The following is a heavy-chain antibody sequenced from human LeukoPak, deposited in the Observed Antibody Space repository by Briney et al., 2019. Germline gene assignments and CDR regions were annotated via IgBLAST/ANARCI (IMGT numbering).Heavy chain of an antibody. V-gene: IGHV4-39*07. CDR1: GGSISSSSYY. CDR3: ASPSGWYVRDAFDI. CDR2: IYYSGST. D-gene: IGHD6-19*01. Sequence: PSETLSLTCTVSGGSISSSSYYWGWIRQPPGKGLEWIGSIYYSGSTYYNPSLKSRVTISVDTSKNQFSLKLSSVTAADTAVYYCASPSGWYVRDAFDICGQGTMVTVSS. J-gene: IGHJ3*02.